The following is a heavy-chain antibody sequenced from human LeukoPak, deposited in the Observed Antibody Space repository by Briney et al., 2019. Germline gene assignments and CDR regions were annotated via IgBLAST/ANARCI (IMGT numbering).Heavy chain of an antibody. D-gene: IGHD2-15*01. Sequence: SETPSLTCTVSGGSISSGSYYWSWIRQPAGKGLEWIGRIYTSGSTNYNPSLKSRVTISVDTSKNQFSLKLSSVTAADTAVYYCARESCSGGSCNWFDPWGQGTLVTVSS. V-gene: IGHV4-61*02. CDR2: IYTSGST. CDR3: ARESCSGGSCNWFDP. CDR1: GGSISSGSYY. J-gene: IGHJ5*02.